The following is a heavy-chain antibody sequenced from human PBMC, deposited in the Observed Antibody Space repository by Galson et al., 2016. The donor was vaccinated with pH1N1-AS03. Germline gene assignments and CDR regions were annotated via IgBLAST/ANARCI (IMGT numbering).Heavy chain of an antibody. CDR1: GFTFSRNA. J-gene: IGHJ4*02. Sequence: SLRLSCAASGFTFSRNAMYWVRQAPGKGLEFVSAIRSSGGSTYYANSVKDRFIISRDNSKNMLYLQMGSLRAEDKAVYYCVRGDPVTAGGTGCDYWGQGTLVTVSS. D-gene: IGHD6-13*01. CDR2: IRSSGGST. CDR3: VRGDPVTAGGTGCDY. V-gene: IGHV3-64*01.